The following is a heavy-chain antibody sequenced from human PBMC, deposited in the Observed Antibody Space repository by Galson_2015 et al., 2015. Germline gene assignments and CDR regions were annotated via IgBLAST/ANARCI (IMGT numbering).Heavy chain of an antibody. V-gene: IGHV3-23*01. CDR1: GFIFTNYA. CDR3: VKDGSGSGWADLEY. CDR2: IDNSGGGT. Sequence: GSLRLSCAASGFIFTNYAMIWVRQAPGRGLEWVSVIDNSGGGTYYADPVKGRFTISRDNSKNTVYLQMSSLRAEDTAVYYCVKDGSGSGWADLEYWGQGTLVTVSS. J-gene: IGHJ4*02. D-gene: IGHD6-19*01.